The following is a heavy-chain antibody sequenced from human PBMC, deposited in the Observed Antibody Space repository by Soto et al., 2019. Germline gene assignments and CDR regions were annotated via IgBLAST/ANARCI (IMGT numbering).Heavy chain of an antibody. CDR2: ISYDGSEK. D-gene: IGHD2-21*02. CDR1: GFTFTNCA. Sequence: QVQLVESGGGVVQPGRSLRPSCEASGFTFTNCAMHWVRQAPGKGLEWVALISYDGSEKYYADSVRGRFTISRDNSKNTLYLQMNSLRAEDTAVYYCAKPLWEVVTAYPFDDWGQGTLVTVSS. J-gene: IGHJ4*02. V-gene: IGHV3-30*18. CDR3: AKPLWEVVTAYPFDD.